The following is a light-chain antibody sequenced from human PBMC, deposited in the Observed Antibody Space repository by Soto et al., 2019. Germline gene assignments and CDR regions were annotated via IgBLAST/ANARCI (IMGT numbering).Light chain of an antibody. CDR1: QSVSSY. J-gene: IGKJ1*01. CDR3: QHRSNSPPWT. Sequence: EIVLTQSPVTLSLSPGERAALSCRASQSVSSYLAWYQQKPGQAPRLLIYDASNMATGIPARFSGSGSGTDFTLTISSLEPEDFAVYYYQHRSNSPPWTFGQGTTVEIK. CDR2: DAS. V-gene: IGKV3-11*01.